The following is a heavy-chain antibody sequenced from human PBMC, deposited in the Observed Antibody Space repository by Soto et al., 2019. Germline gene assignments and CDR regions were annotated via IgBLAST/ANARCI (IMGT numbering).Heavy chain of an antibody. CDR2: ISWDGGST. CDR1: GFTFDDYT. J-gene: IGHJ6*02. Sequence: PRGSLRLSCSASGFTFDDYTMHWVRQAPGKGLEWVSLISWDGGSTYYADSVKGRFTISRDNSKNSLYLQMNSLRTEDTALYYCAKHIWLEMLHQPYYYYVMYVWGQRATVTVS. D-gene: IGHD6-19*01. V-gene: IGHV3-43*01. CDR3: AKHIWLEMLHQPYYYYVMYV.